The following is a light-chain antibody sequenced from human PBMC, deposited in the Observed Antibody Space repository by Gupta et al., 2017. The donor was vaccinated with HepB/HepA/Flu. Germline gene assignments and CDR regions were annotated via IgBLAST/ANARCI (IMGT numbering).Light chain of an antibody. J-gene: IGKJ4*01. CDR1: QSVSSY. Sequence: ILLTQPPATLSLSPGERATLSCRASQSVSSYLAWYQQKPGQAPRLLIYDASNRATGIPARFSGSGSGTDFTLTISSLEPEDFAVYYCQQRSNWPRLTFGGGTKVEIK. CDR3: QQRSNWPRLT. V-gene: IGKV3-11*01. CDR2: DAS.